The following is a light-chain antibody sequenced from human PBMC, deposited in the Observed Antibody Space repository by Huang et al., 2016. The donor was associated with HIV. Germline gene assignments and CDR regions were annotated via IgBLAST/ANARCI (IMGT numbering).Light chain of an antibody. CDR2: GAS. CDR3: QHYNKWPPA. J-gene: IGKJ2*01. Sequence: EVVLTQSPATLSVSPGERATLSCGASQSIDTNLAWYQQKPGQSPRLLIFGASTRATGIPARFGGSGSGTEFTLTISSLQSEDFAIYYCQHYNKWPPAFGQGSKMEIK. V-gene: IGKV3-15*01. CDR1: QSIDTN.